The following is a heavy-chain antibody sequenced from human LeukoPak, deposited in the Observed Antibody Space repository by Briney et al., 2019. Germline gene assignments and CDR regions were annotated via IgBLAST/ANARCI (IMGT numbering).Heavy chain of an antibody. V-gene: IGHV3-20*04. CDR3: ARKSAANYYYYMDV. D-gene: IGHD6-13*01. CDR1: GFTFDDYA. J-gene: IGHJ6*03. CDR2: INWNGGST. Sequence: GGSLRLSCAASGFTFDDYAMHWVRQAPGKGLEWVSGINWNGGSTGYADSVKGRFTISRDNAKNSLYLQMNSLRAEDTALYYCARKSAANYYYYMDVWGKGTTVTVSS.